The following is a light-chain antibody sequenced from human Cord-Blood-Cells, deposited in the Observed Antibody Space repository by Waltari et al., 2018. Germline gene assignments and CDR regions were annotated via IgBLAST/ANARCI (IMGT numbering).Light chain of an antibody. V-gene: IGLV3-9*01. CDR1: NIGSKN. CDR2: RDS. Sequence: SYELTQPLSVSVALGQTARITCGGNNIGSKNVQWCQQKPGPAPVLVIYRDSNRPSGIPERFSGSNSGNTATLTISRAQAGDEADYYCQVWDSSTVVFGGGTKLTVL. CDR3: QVWDSSTVV. J-gene: IGLJ2*01.